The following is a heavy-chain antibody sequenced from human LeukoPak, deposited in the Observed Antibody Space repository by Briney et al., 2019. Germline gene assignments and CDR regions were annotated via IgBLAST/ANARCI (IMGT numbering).Heavy chain of an antibody. Sequence: GESLKISCKGSGYSFTTYWIGWVRQMPGKGLEWMGIIYPGDSDTRYSPSFQGQVTISADKSISTAYLQWSSLKASDTAMYYCARVRYCTNGVCFNNWFDPWGQGTLVTVSS. CDR1: GYSFTTYW. J-gene: IGHJ5*02. V-gene: IGHV5-51*01. CDR3: ARVRYCTNGVCFNNWFDP. CDR2: IYPGDSDT. D-gene: IGHD2-8*01.